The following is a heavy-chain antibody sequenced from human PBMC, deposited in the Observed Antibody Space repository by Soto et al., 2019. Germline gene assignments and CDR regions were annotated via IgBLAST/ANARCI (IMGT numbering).Heavy chain of an antibody. V-gene: IGHV3-30*18. CDR1: GFTFSSYG. D-gene: IGHD3-16*02. CDR2: ISYDGSNK. J-gene: IGHJ4*02. Sequence: QVQLVESGGGVVQPGRSLRLSCAASGFTFSSYGMHWVRQAPGKGLERVAVISYDGSNKYYADSVKGRFTISRDHSKNTLYLQMNSLRAEDTAVYYCAKALGELSLRPLDYWGQGTLVTVSS. CDR3: AKALGELSLRPLDY.